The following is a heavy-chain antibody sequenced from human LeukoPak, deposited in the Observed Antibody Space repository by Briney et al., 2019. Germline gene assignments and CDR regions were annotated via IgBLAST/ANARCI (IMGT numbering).Heavy chain of an antibody. Sequence: PSETLSLTCTVSGGSISSYYWSWIRQPAGKGLEWIGRIYTSGTTNYNPSLKSRVTISVDKSKNQFSLKLSSVTAADTAVYYCASYSSSIRMDVWGKGTTVTVSS. V-gene: IGHV4-4*07. D-gene: IGHD6-6*01. J-gene: IGHJ6*04. CDR1: GGSISSYY. CDR2: IYTSGTT. CDR3: ASYSSSIRMDV.